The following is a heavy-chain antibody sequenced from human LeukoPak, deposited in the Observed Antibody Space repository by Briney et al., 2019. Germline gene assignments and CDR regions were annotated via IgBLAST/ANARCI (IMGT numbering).Heavy chain of an antibody. CDR3: ARGPSILTGQRPRPHYYYYMDV. Sequence: NPGGSLRLSCAASGFTFSSYSMNWVRQAPGKGLEWVSSISSSSSYIYYADSVKGRFTISRDNAKNSLYLQMNSLRAEDTAVYYCARGPSILTGQRPRPHYYYYMDVWGKGTTVTISS. CDR2: ISSSSSYI. V-gene: IGHV3-21*04. J-gene: IGHJ6*03. CDR1: GFTFSSYS. D-gene: IGHD3-9*01.